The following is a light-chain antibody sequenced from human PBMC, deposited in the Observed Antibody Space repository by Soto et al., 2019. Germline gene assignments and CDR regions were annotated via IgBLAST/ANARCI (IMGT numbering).Light chain of an antibody. CDR2: SNN. CDR3: AAWDDSLNGLL. Sequence: QLVLTQPPSASGTPGQRVTISCSGSTSNIGSSTVNWYQHLPGSAPKLLICSNNQRPSGVPDRFSGSKSGTSASLAVSGLRPEDEGDYYCAAWDDSLNGLLFGGGTKLTVL. CDR1: TSNIGSST. V-gene: IGLV1-44*01. J-gene: IGLJ3*02.